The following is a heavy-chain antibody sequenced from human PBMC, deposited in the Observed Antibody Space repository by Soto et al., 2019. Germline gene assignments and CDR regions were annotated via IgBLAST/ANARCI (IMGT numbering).Heavy chain of an antibody. D-gene: IGHD2-21*02. CDR3: ARGHIVVVTATPSSYYYYGMDV. CDR1: GYTFTSYG. V-gene: IGHV1-2*04. J-gene: IGHJ6*02. CDR2: INPNSGGT. Sequence: ASVKVSCKASGYTFTSYGISWVRQAPGQGLEWMGWINPNSGGTNYAQKFQGWVTMTRDTSISTAYMELSRLRSDDTAVYYCARGHIVVVTATPSSYYYYGMDVWGQGTTVTVSS.